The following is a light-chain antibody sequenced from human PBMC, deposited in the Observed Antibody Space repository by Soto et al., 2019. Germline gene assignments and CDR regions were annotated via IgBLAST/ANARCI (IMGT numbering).Light chain of an antibody. CDR1: QSVRGSY. J-gene: IGKJ1*01. V-gene: IGKV3-20*01. CDR3: QKYGYSPGP. Sequence: EIVLTQSPGTLSLSPGERATLSCRASQSVRGSYLVWYQQKPGQAPRLLIYDASRRATGIPDRFSGSGSGTDVTLTISKLGPEDAAVYSWQKYGYSPGPFGQGPKVEIK. CDR2: DAS.